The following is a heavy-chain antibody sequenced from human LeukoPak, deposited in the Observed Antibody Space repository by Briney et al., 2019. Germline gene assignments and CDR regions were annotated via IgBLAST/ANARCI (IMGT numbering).Heavy chain of an antibody. D-gene: IGHD5-12*01. CDR2: IYYSGST. V-gene: IGHV4-59*01. CDR3: ARVSGYDWESFYDY. Sequence: SETLSLTCTVSGGSISSYFWSWIRQPPGKGLEWIGYIYYSGSTNYNPSLKSRVTISVDTSKNQFSLKLSSVTAADTAMYYCARVSGYDWESFYDYWGQGSLVTVSS. J-gene: IGHJ4*02. CDR1: GGSISSYF.